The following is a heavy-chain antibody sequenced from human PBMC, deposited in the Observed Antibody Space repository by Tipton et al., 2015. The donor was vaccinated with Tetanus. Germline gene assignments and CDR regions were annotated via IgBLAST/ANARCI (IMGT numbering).Heavy chain of an antibody. J-gene: IGHJ4*02. CDR3: AKTGGQASTVYPLDS. D-gene: IGHD1-1*01. CDR2: ITSSGDST. V-gene: IGHV3-23*01. CDR1: GFTFSSFS. Sequence: SLRLSCAASGFTFSSFSMTWVRQAPGKGPEWVSLITSSGDSTYYADSVKGRFTVSRDNSKNTLYLQMNSLRADDTAVYYCAKTGGQASTVYPLDSWGQGTQVTVSS.